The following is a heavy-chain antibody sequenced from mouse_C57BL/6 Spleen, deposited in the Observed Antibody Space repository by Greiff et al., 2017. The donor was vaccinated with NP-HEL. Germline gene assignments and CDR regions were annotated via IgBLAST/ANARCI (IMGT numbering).Heavy chain of an antibody. CDR1: GFNIKDDY. D-gene: IGHD1-1*01. V-gene: IGHV14-4*01. Sequence: EVQLQRSGAELVRPGASVKLSCTASGFNIKDDYMHWVKQRPEQGLEWIGWIDPENGDTEYASKFQGKATITADTSSNTAYLQLSSLTSEDTAVYYCTTDYYYGSNRYFDVWGTGTTVTVSS. CDR2: IDPENGDT. CDR3: TTDYYYGSNRYFDV. J-gene: IGHJ1*03.